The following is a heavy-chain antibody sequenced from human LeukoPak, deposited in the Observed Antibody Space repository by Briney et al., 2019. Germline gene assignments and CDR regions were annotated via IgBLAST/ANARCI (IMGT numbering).Heavy chain of an antibody. Sequence: PGGSLRLSCAASGFTFSSYAMHWVRQAPGKGLEWVAVISYDGSNKYYADSVKGRFTISRDNSKNTLYLQMNSLRAEDTAVYYCARDNRPFYNDSSGYPDYWGQGTLVTVSS. V-gene: IGHV3-30*04. D-gene: IGHD3-22*01. CDR2: ISYDGSNK. J-gene: IGHJ4*02. CDR1: GFTFSSYA. CDR3: ARDNRPFYNDSSGYPDY.